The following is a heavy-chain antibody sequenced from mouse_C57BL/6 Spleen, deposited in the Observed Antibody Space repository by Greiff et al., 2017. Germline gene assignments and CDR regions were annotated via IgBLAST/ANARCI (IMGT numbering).Heavy chain of an antibody. Sequence: EVMLVESGGGLVKPGGSLKLSCAASGFTFSSYAMSWVRQTPEKRLEWVATISDGGSYTYYPDNVKGRFTISRDNAKNNLYLQMSHLKSEDTAMYYCARGVYYGNYVWYFDVWGTGTTVTVSS. D-gene: IGHD2-1*01. J-gene: IGHJ1*03. CDR2: ISDGGSYT. V-gene: IGHV5-4*03. CDR3: ARGVYYGNYVWYFDV. CDR1: GFTFSSYA.